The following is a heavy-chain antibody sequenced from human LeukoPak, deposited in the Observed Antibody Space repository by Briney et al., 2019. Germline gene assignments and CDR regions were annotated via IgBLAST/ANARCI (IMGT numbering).Heavy chain of an antibody. V-gene: IGHV3-7*01. D-gene: IGHD3-22*01. Sequence: QPGGSLRLSCAASGFTFSSYWMSWVRQAPGKGLEWVANIKQDGSEKYYVDSVKGRFTISRDNAKNSLYPQMNSLRAEDTAVYYCAREIGSGYYGYYYYYGMDVWGQGTTVTVSS. J-gene: IGHJ6*02. CDR1: GFTFSSYW. CDR3: AREIGSGYYGYYYYYGMDV. CDR2: IKQDGSEK.